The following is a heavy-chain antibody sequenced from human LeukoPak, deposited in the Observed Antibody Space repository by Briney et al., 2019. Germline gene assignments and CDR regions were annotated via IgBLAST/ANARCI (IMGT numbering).Heavy chain of an antibody. V-gene: IGHV3-23*01. Sequence: HPGGSLRLSCAASGFTFNNYLMRWVRQAPGKGLEWVSVLFAGGGRTLYADSVKGRFTISGDTSRTTLYLQMNGLRAEDTAVYYCAKECDYSPGHKFDLWGQGTLVTVSS. CDR3: AKECDYSPGHKFDL. CDR1: GFTFNNYL. J-gene: IGHJ4*02. D-gene: IGHD3-10*01. CDR2: LFAGGGRT.